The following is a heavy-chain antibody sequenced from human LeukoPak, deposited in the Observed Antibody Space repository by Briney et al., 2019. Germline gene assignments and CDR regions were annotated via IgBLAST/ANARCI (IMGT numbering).Heavy chain of an antibody. D-gene: IGHD1-26*01. Sequence: PSETLSLTCTVSGGSISSYYWSWIRQPPGKGLEWIGYIYYSGSTNYNPSLKSRVTISVDTSKNQFSLKLSSVTAADTAVYYCARGKRGELRFDYGGQEPLVPFP. CDR3: ARGKRGELRFDY. CDR1: GGSISSYY. J-gene: IGHJ4*02. CDR2: IYYSGST. V-gene: IGHV4-59*01.